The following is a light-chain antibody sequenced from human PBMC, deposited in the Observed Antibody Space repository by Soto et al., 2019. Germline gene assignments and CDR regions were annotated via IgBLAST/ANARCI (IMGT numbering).Light chain of an antibody. CDR1: QSVTSSY. CDR3: QQYGSSPLT. V-gene: IGKV3-20*01. J-gene: IGKJ3*01. CDR2: GAS. Sequence: EIVLTQSPGTLSLSPGERATLTCRASQSVTSSYLAWYQQKPGQAPRLLMYGASSRATGIPDRFSGSGSGTDFTLTISRLEPEDFAGYYCQQYGSSPLTFGPGTKVDIK.